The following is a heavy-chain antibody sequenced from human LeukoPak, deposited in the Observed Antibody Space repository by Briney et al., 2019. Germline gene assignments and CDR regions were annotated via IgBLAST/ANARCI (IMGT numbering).Heavy chain of an antibody. Sequence: ASVKVSCKASGYTFTGYYMHWVRQAPGQGLEWMGWINPNSGDTNYAQKFQGRVTMTRDTSISTAYMELSRLRSDDTAVYYCARDDILTEFDYWGQGTLVTVSS. CDR3: ARDDILTEFDY. V-gene: IGHV1-2*02. CDR1: GYTFTGYY. D-gene: IGHD3-9*01. CDR2: INPNSGDT. J-gene: IGHJ4*02.